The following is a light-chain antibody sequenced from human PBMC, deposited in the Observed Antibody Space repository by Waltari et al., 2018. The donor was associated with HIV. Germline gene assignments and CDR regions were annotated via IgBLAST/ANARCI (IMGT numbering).Light chain of an antibody. J-gene: IGLJ2*01. CDR3: FSTDTINNPL. CDR1: ELPTNY. CDR2: EDV. V-gene: IGLV3-10*01. Sequence: SFELTQPPSVSVSPGQTARITCSGDELPTNYVYWYQQRSGQAPVMVIYEDVQRPYGIPERFSGSSSGTVATLTISGAQVDDEADYYCFSTDTINNPLFGGGTKLTVL.